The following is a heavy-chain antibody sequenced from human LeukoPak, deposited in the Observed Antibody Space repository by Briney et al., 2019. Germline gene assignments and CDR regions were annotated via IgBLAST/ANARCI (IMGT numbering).Heavy chain of an antibody. CDR3: ARSSLDYYDSSGYNDY. CDR1: GGSISSYNYY. D-gene: IGHD3-22*01. V-gene: IGHV4-39*07. Sequence: SETLSLTCTVSGGSISSYNYYWGWIRQPPGKGLEWIGIIYYSGSTYYNPSLKSRVTISVDTSKNQFSLKLSSVTAADTAVYYCARSSLDYYDSSGYNDYWGQGTLVTVSS. J-gene: IGHJ4*02. CDR2: IYYSGST.